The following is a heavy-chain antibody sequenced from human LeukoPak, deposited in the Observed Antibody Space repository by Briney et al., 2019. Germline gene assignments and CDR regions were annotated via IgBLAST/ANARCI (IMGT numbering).Heavy chain of an antibody. D-gene: IGHD3-3*01. V-gene: IGHV3-9*01. CDR1: GFTFDDYA. CDR3: ARDATIFGVVIINYYYYYMDV. J-gene: IGHJ6*03. Sequence: PGGSLRLSCAASGFTFDDYAMHWVRQAPGKGLEWVSGISWNSGSIGYADSVKGRFTISRDNAKNSLYLQMNSLRAEDTAVYYCARDATIFGVVIINYYYYYMDVWGKGTTVTVSS. CDR2: ISWNSGSI.